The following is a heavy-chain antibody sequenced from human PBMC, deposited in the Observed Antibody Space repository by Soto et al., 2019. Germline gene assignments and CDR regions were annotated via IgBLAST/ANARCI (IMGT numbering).Heavy chain of an antibody. D-gene: IGHD3-16*02. Sequence: PSETLSLTCAVYGGSFSGYYWSWIRQPPGKGLEWIGEINHSGSTNYNPSLKSRVTISVDTSKNQFSLKLSSVTAADTAVYYCARGEPGALPHYYYYYMDVWGKGTTVTVSS. CDR1: GGSFSGYY. V-gene: IGHV4-34*01. CDR3: ARGEPGALPHYYYYYMDV. J-gene: IGHJ6*03. CDR2: INHSGST.